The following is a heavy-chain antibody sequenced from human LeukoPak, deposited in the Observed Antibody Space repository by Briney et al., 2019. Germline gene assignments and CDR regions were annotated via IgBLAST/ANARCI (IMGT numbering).Heavy chain of an antibody. D-gene: IGHD6-13*01. J-gene: IGHJ5*02. V-gene: IGHV3-7*01. Sequence: ETLSLTCAVYGGSFSGYYWSWIRQPPGKGLEWVANIKQDGSEKYYVDSVKGRFTISRDNAKNSLYLQMNSLRAEDTAVYYCARGLRIAAAGSSWGQGTLVTVSS. CDR2: IKQDGSEK. CDR1: GGSFSGYY. CDR3: ARGLRIAAAGSS.